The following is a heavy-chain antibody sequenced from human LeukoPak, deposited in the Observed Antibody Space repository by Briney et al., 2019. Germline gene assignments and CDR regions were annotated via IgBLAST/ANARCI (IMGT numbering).Heavy chain of an antibody. Sequence: GASVKVSCKASGYTFTGYYMHWVRQAPGQGLEWVGWINPNSGGTNYAQKFQGRVTMTRDTSISTAYMELSRLRSDDTAVYYCARGHYYDSSGYYDFDYWGQGTLVTVSS. CDR3: ARGHYYDSSGYYDFDY. D-gene: IGHD3-22*01. V-gene: IGHV1-2*02. J-gene: IGHJ4*02. CDR2: INPNSGGT. CDR1: GYTFTGYY.